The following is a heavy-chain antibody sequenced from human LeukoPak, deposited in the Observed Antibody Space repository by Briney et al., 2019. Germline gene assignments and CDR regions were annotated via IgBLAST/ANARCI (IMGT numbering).Heavy chain of an antibody. V-gene: IGHV3-7*01. CDR3: ARGQTTFEV. J-gene: IGHJ4*02. Sequence: SGGSLRLSCAASQFTFSNYWMSWVRQAPGKGLEWVAHIKRDGSQEQYVGSVKGRSTISRDNAKNSLYLQMSGLRVEDTAVYYCARGQTTFEVWGQGTLVTVSS. D-gene: IGHD2/OR15-2a*01. CDR1: QFTFSNYW. CDR2: IKRDGSQE.